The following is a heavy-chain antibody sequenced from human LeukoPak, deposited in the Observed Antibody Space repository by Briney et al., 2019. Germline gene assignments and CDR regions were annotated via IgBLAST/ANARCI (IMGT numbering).Heavy chain of an antibody. CDR3: ARASFKGYSYGDDY. Sequence: GRSLRLSCAASGFTFSSYGMHWVRQAPGKGLEWVAVIWYDGSNKYYADSVKGRFTISRDNSKNTLYLQMNSLRAEDTAVYYCARASFKGYSYGDDYWGQGTLVTVSS. CDR1: GFTFSSYG. J-gene: IGHJ4*02. D-gene: IGHD5-18*01. CDR2: IWYDGSNK. V-gene: IGHV3-33*01.